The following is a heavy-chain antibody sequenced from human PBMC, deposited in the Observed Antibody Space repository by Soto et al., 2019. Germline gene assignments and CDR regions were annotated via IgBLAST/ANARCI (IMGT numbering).Heavy chain of an antibody. Sequence: QLQLQESGPGLVKPSETLSLTCTVSGGSISSSSYYWGWIRQPPGKGLEWIGSIYYSGSTYYNPSLKSRVTISVDTSKNQFSLKLSSVTAADTAVYYCARPSSVITFGGVIVNWYFDLWVRGTLVTVSS. CDR3: ARPSSVITFGGVIVNWYFDL. D-gene: IGHD3-16*02. CDR1: GGSISSSSYY. J-gene: IGHJ2*01. CDR2: IYYSGST. V-gene: IGHV4-39*01.